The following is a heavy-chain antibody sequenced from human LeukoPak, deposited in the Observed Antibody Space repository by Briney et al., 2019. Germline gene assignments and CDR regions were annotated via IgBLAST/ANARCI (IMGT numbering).Heavy chain of an antibody. D-gene: IGHD4-17*01. V-gene: IGHV3-23*01. CDR1: GFTFTNYA. CDR3: AKDTLFGEPNWFDP. CDR2: IGGSGVTT. Sequence: GGSLRLSCAVSGFTFTNYAMNWVRQAPGKGLEWVSGIGGSGVTTYYADSVKGRFTISRDNSKDMLYLQMNTLRAEDTAVYYCAKDTLFGEPNWFDPWGQGTLVTVSS. J-gene: IGHJ5*02.